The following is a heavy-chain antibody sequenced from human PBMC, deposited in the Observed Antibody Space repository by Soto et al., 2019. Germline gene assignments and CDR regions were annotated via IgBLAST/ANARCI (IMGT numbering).Heavy chain of an antibody. D-gene: IGHD3-3*01. V-gene: IGHV3-74*01. J-gene: IGHJ4*02. Sequence: EVQLVESGGGLVQPGGSLRLSCVVSGITFSTYRMHWVRQAPGKGLVWVSHIKSDGTVTHYTDSVRGRFIISRDNAKNTLFLQMISLRAENTAVYYCAREHYDFWSGYYLDYWGQGTLVTVSS. CDR1: GITFSTYR. CDR2: IKSDGTVT. CDR3: AREHYDFWSGYYLDY.